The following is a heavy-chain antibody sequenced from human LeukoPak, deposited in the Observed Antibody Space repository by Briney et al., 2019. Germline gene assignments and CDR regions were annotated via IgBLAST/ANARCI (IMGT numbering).Heavy chain of an antibody. V-gene: IGHV3-15*01. CDR3: ITDPGEWEPI. J-gene: IGHJ3*02. CDR1: GFTFSTYW. CDR2: IKSKTDGETT. D-gene: IGHD1-26*01. Sequence: GGSLRLSCAASGFTFSTYWMSWVRQAPGKGLEWVGRIKSKTDGETTDYAAPVKGRFTISRDDSKNTLYLQMNRLKTEDTAVYYCITDPGEWEPIWGQGTMVTVST.